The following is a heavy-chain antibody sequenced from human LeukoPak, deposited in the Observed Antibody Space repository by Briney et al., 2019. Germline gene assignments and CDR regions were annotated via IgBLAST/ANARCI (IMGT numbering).Heavy chain of an antibody. Sequence: SQTLSLTCAVYGGSFSGYYWSWIRQHRGRGLVWIGEINHSGSTNYNPSLKSRVTISVDTSKNQFSLKLSSVTAADTAVYYCASSKKLDPWGQGTLVTVSS. CDR3: ASSKKLDP. V-gene: IGHV4-34*01. J-gene: IGHJ5*02. CDR1: GGSFSGYY. CDR2: INHSGST.